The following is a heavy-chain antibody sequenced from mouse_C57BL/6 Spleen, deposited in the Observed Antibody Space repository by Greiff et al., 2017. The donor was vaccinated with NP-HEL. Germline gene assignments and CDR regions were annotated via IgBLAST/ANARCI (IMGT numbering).Heavy chain of an antibody. Sequence: EVQLVESGGGLVKPGGSLQLSCAASGFTFSSYTMSWVRQTPEKRLEWVATISGGGGNTYYPDSVTGRFTISRDNATNTLYLQMSSLRSEDTALYYCARHFIPHYYGSSPDYWGQGTTLTVSS. CDR1: GFTFSSYT. J-gene: IGHJ2*01. D-gene: IGHD1-1*01. CDR3: ARHFIPHYYGSSPDY. CDR2: ISGGGGNT. V-gene: IGHV5-9*01.